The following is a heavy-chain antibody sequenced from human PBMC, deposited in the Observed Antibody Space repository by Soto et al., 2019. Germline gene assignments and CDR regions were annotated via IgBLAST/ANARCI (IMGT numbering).Heavy chain of an antibody. CDR1: GYTFTSYG. J-gene: IGHJ5*02. Sequence: ASVKVSCKASGYTFTSYGISWVRQAPGQGLEWMGWISAYNGNTNYAQKLQGRVTMTTDTSTSTAYMELRSLRSDDTAVYYCARDDSSDIGYCSGTSCFNWFDPWGQGTLVTVS. D-gene: IGHD2-2*01. CDR2: ISAYNGNT. CDR3: ARDDSSDIGYCSGTSCFNWFDP. V-gene: IGHV1-18*01.